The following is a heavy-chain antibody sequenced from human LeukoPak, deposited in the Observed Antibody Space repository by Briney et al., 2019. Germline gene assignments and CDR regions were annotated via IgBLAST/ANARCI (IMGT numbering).Heavy chain of an antibody. CDR3: ARVPTDSSSWYPVDY. D-gene: IGHD6-13*01. V-gene: IGHV1-3*03. CDR1: GYTFTTYA. J-gene: IGHJ4*02. Sequence: GASVKVSCKASGYTFTTYAMHWVRQAPGQGLEWMGWINAGNGNTKYSQEFQGRVTITRDTSASTAYMELSSLRSEDMAVYYCARVPTDSSSWYPVDYWGQGTLVTVSS. CDR2: INAGNGNT.